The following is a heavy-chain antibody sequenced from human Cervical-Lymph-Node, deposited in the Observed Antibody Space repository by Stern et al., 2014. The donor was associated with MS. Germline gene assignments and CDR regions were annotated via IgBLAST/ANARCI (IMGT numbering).Heavy chain of an antibody. D-gene: IGHD6-19*01. CDR1: GYTFTSYG. J-gene: IGHJ6*02. CDR2: ISAYNGNT. V-gene: IGHV1-18*01. Sequence: QMQLVQSGAEVKKPGASVKVSCKASGYTFTSYGISWVRQAPGQGLEWMGWISAYNGNTNYAQKLQGRVTMTTDTSTSTAYMELRSLRSDDTAVYYCARDPAVAGYYYYGMDVWGQGTTVTVSS. CDR3: ARDPAVAGYYYYGMDV.